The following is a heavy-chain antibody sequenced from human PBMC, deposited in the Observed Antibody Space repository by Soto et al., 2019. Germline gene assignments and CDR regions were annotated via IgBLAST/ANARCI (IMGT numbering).Heavy chain of an antibody. Sequence: PGGSLRLSCAASGFTFSSYGMHWVRQAPGKGLEWVAVISYDGSNKYYADSVKGRFTVSRDNSKNTLYLQMNSLRAEDTAVYYCAKDHYSGYDYGGGYYGMDVWGQGTTVTVSS. CDR3: AKDHYSGYDYGGGYYGMDV. D-gene: IGHD5-12*01. CDR2: ISYDGSNK. V-gene: IGHV3-30*18. CDR1: GFTFSSYG. J-gene: IGHJ6*02.